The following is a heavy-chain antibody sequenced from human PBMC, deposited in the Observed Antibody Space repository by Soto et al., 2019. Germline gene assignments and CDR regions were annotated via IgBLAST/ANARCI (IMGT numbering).Heavy chain of an antibody. Sequence: GASVKVSCKASGGTFSSYSISWVLQATGQGLEWMGWMNPNSGNTGYAQKFQGRVTMTRNTSISTAYMELSSLRSEDTAVYYCARVGYSSGWDWFDPWGQGTLVTVSS. D-gene: IGHD6-19*01. CDR3: ARVGYSSGWDWFDP. J-gene: IGHJ5*02. CDR2: MNPNSGNT. V-gene: IGHV1-8*02. CDR1: GGTFSSYS.